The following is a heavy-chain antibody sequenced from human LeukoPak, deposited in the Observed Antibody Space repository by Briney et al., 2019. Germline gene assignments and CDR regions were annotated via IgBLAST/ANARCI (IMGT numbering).Heavy chain of an antibody. CDR1: GFTFSSYG. CDR2: IRYDGSNK. Sequence: PGRSLRLSCAASGFTFSSYGMYWVRQAPGKGLEWVAVIRYDGSNKYYADSVKGRFTVSRDNSKNTLYLQMKSLRAEDTAVYYCAKDSTLYYYDSSGYYSTYYFDYWGQGTLVTVSS. D-gene: IGHD3-22*01. V-gene: IGHV3-30*02. J-gene: IGHJ4*02. CDR3: AKDSTLYYYDSSGYYSTYYFDY.